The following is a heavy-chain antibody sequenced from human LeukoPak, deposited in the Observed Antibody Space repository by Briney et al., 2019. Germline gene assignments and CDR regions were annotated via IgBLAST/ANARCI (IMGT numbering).Heavy chain of an antibody. D-gene: IGHD3-9*01. J-gene: IGHJ5*01. V-gene: IGHV1-2*02. CDR1: GYTFTGYY. CDR2: INPNSGGT. Sequence: ASVKVSCKASGYTFTGYYMHWVRQAPGQGLEWMGWINPNSGGTNYAQKFQGRVTMTRDTSISTAYMELSRLRSDDTAVYYCARVYYDILTGYPGDWFDPWGQGTLVTVSS. CDR3: ARVYYDILTGYPGDWFDP.